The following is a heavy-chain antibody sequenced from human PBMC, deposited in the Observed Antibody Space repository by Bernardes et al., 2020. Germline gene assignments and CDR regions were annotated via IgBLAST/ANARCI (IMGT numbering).Heavy chain of an antibody. V-gene: IGHV4-34*01. CDR3: ARRGIAAAGKFDAFDI. CDR2: INHSGST. Sequence: LSLTCAVYGGSFSGYYWSWIRQPPGKGLEWIGEINHSGSTNYNPSLKSRVTISVDTSKNQFSLKLSSVTAADTAVYYCARRGIAAAGKFDAFDIWGQGTMVTVSS. J-gene: IGHJ3*02. CDR1: GGSFSGYY. D-gene: IGHD6-13*01.